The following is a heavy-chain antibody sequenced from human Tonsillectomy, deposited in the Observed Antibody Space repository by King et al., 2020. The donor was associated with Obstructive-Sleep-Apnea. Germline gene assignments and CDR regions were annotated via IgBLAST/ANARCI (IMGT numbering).Heavy chain of an antibody. Sequence: LQLQESGPGLVKPSETLSLTCTVSGGSISSTHYYWGWIRQPPGKGLEWIGSVYSRGSTYYNPSLKSPVTISVDTSKNQFSLRLSSVTAADTAVYYCARDKSTTTYAMDVWDQGTTVTVSS. CDR2: VYSRGST. CDR1: GGSISSTHYY. J-gene: IGHJ6*02. D-gene: IGHD5/OR15-5a*01. V-gene: IGHV4-39*07. CDR3: ARDKSTTTYAMDV.